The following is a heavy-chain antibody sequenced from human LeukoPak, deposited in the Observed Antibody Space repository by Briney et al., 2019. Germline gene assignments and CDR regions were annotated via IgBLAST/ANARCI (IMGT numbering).Heavy chain of an antibody. V-gene: IGHV3-30*03. D-gene: IGHD4-23*01. CDR2: ISYDRSNK. CDR3: ATGAHKRDDYGGFFDY. Sequence: RGSLRLSCAASGFTFSSYGMPWVGQAPGQGLEWGAFISYDRSNKYDADSVKGRFTIYRDNSKNTLYWQMNSLRAEDTAVYYCATGAHKRDDYGGFFDYWGQGTLATVSS. CDR1: GFTFSSYG. J-gene: IGHJ4*02.